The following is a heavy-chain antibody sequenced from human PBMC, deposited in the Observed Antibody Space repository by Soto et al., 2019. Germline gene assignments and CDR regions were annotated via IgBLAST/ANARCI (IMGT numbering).Heavy chain of an antibody. D-gene: IGHD2-8*01. CDR1: GYTFTSYG. Sequence: ASVKVSCKASGYTFTSYGSSWVRQAPVQRLEWMGWISAYNGNTNYAQKLQGRVTMTTDTSTSTAYMELRSLRYEDTTVYYCARDGRNGGYFDYWGQGTLVTVSS. J-gene: IGHJ4*02. CDR2: ISAYNGNT. V-gene: IGHV1-18*01. CDR3: ARDGRNGGYFDY.